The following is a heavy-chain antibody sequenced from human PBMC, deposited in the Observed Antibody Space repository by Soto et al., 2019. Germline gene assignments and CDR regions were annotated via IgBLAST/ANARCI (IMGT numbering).Heavy chain of an antibody. Sequence: QVQLVESGGGVVQPGRSLRLSCAASGFTFSSHGMHWVRQAPGKGLEWVAVIWYDGTNKYYTDSVKGRFTISRDNSKNTLYLQMNSLRGEDTAVYYCVRDRRAVTTPDYWGQGTLVTVSS. CDR3: VRDRRAVTTPDY. CDR1: GFTFSSHG. J-gene: IGHJ4*02. CDR2: IWYDGTNK. V-gene: IGHV3-33*01. D-gene: IGHD4-17*01.